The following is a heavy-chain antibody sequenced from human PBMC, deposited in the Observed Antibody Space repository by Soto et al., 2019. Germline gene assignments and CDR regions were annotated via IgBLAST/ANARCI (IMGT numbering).Heavy chain of an antibody. CDR2: INAGNGHT. J-gene: IGHJ4*02. Sequence: ASVKVSCKASKYTFTNYAIHWVRQAPGQRLEWMGWINAGNGHTKYSQKFQARVTITRDTSASTAYMELSSLRSEDTAVYYCARGEMYYYDSSGYFVFDYWGQGTLVTVSS. D-gene: IGHD3-22*01. CDR1: KYTFTNYA. CDR3: ARGEMYYYDSSGYFVFDY. V-gene: IGHV1-3*01.